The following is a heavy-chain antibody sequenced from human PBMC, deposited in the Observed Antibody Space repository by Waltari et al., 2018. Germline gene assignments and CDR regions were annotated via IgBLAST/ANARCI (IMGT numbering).Heavy chain of an antibody. V-gene: IGHV4-4*02. J-gene: IGHJ4*02. Sequence: QLQLQESGPGLVQPSGPLSLLCVVSGGSISGNSWWSWVRQSPEQGLEWIGQVHRSGRTNYKPSFASRAIVSLDTSMNQFSLRILSATAADTAVYYCARDLGRGLFLDSWGQGTLVTVSP. CDR1: GGSISGNSW. CDR2: VHRSGRT. D-gene: IGHD2-15*01. CDR3: ARDLGRGLFLDS.